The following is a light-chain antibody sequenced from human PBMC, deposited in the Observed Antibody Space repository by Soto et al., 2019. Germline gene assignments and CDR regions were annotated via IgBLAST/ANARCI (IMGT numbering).Light chain of an antibody. CDR3: QHYNSYSEA. V-gene: IGKV1-5*03. J-gene: IGKJ1*01. Sequence: DIQMTQSPSTLSGSVGDRVTITCRASRTISSWLAWYQQKPGKAPKLLIYKASTLKSGVPSRFSGSGSGTEFTITISSLQPDDFATYYCQHYNSYSEAFGQGTKVDIK. CDR2: KAS. CDR1: RTISSW.